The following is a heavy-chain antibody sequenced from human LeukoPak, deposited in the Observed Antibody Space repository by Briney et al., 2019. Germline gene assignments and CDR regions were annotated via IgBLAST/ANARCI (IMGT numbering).Heavy chain of an antibody. CDR1: TFTFSSYN. J-gene: IGHJ4*02. CDR2: MNQDGSEK. V-gene: IGHV3-7*01. D-gene: IGHD6-13*01. CDR3: ARELLSSWYYFDY. Sequence: GGSLRLSCAASTFTFSSYNMNWVRQAPGKGLEWVANMNQDGSEKYYVDSVKGRFTISRDNAKNSLYLQMNSLRAEDTAVYYCARELLSSWYYFDYWGQGTLVTVSS.